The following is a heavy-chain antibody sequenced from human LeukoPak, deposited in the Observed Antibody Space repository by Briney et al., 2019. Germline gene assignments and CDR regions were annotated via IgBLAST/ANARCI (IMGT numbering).Heavy chain of an antibody. D-gene: IGHD6-19*01. CDR1: EFTFSSYA. J-gene: IGHJ4*02. CDR3: AKAGGSSGWYYFDY. V-gene: IGHV3-23*01. Sequence: GGSLRLSCAASEFTFSSYAMSWVRQAPGKGLEWVSAISGSGGSTYYADSVKGRFTISRDNSKNTLYLQMNSLRAEDTAVYYCAKAGGSSGWYYFDYWGQGTLVTVSS. CDR2: ISGSGGST.